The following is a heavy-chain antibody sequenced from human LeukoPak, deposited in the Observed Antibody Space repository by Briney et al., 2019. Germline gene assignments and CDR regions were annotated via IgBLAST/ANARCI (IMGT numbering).Heavy chain of an antibody. Sequence: GGSLRLSCAASGFTFDDYAMHWVRQAPGKGLEWVSGISWNSGSIGYADSVKGRFTISRDNAKNSLYLQVNSLRAEDTALYYCAKDIGYSYGYPDYWGQGTLVTVSS. V-gene: IGHV3-9*01. CDR1: GFTFDDYA. J-gene: IGHJ4*02. D-gene: IGHD5-18*01. CDR2: ISWNSGSI. CDR3: AKDIGYSYGYPDY.